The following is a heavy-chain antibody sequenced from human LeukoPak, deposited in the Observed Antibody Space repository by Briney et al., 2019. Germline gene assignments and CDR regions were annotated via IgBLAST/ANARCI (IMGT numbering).Heavy chain of an antibody. V-gene: IGHV3-21*01. CDR2: ISGTSNYI. Sequence: GGSLRLSCAASGFTFSSYSMNGVRQARGKGLEWVSSISGTSNYIYYADSVKGRFTISRDNAKNSLYLQMNSLRAEDTAVYYCARGAPRGNSAYYIDYWGQGTLVTVSS. CDR3: ARGAPRGNSAYYIDY. D-gene: IGHD3-22*01. CDR1: GFTFSSYS. J-gene: IGHJ4*02.